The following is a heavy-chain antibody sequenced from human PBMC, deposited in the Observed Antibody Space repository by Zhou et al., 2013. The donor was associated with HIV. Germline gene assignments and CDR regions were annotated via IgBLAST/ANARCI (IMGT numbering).Heavy chain of an antibody. CDR2: ISSYRGHT. CDR1: GYTLTGFG. Sequence: QVQLVQSGAEVKRPGASVKVSCKASGYTLTGFGVSWVRQAPGQGLEWMGWISSYRGHTNYAQKLQGRVSVTTDTSTNTAYMELRSLRSDDTAVYYCARALSATWIGGGFFYMDVWGNGTTVTVS. CDR3: ARALSATWIGGGFFYMDV. V-gene: IGHV1-18*01. J-gene: IGHJ6*03. D-gene: IGHD6-25*01.